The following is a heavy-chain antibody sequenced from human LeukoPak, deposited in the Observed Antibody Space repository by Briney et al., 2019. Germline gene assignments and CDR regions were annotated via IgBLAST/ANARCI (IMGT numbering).Heavy chain of an antibody. V-gene: IGHV4-34*01. CDR2: INHSGYT. D-gene: IGHD4-17*01. Sequence: SETLFLTCAVSGVSFNDYYWSWVRQTPGKGLEWIGEINHSGYTNDSPSLKSRVTISIDTSRKQFSLNLRSVTVADTGIYYCTRMTTGHDYWGQGTLVTVSS. CDR1: GVSFNDYY. CDR3: TRMTTGHDY. J-gene: IGHJ4*02.